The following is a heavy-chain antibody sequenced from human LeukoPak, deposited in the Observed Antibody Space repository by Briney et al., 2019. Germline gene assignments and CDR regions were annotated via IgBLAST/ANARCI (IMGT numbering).Heavy chain of an antibody. CDR1: GGSISSYY. V-gene: IGHV4-59*01. Sequence: PSETLSLTCTVSGGSISSYYWSWIRQPPGQGLEWIGYIYYSGSTNYNLPLKSRVTISVDTSKNQFSLKLSSVTAADTAVYYCAREGDFKVDVWGKGTTVTVSS. D-gene: IGHD3-3*01. CDR3: AREGDFKVDV. J-gene: IGHJ6*04. CDR2: IYYSGST.